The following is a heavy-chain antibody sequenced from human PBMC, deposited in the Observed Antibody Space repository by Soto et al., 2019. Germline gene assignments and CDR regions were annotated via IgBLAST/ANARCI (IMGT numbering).Heavy chain of an antibody. CDR1: GFMFSSYT. V-gene: IGHV3-21*01. Sequence: GGSLRLSCTASGFMFSSYTMNWVRQAPGKGLEWVSSVSFRGDIYYADSLEGRFTISRDDAKNSLYLQMNSLRAEDTAVYYCARGCSSASCYYYWGQGTLVTVSS. CDR2: VSFRGDI. CDR3: ARGCSSASCYYY. D-gene: IGHD2-2*01. J-gene: IGHJ4*02.